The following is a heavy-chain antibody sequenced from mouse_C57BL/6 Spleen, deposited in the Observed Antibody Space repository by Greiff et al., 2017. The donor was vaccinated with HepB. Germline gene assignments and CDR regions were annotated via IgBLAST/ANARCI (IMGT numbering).Heavy chain of an antibody. D-gene: IGHD2-3*01. J-gene: IGHJ4*01. CDR2: IYWDDDK. V-gene: IGHV8-12*01. CDR1: GFSLSTSGMG. CDR3: ARNDGYYDYAMDY. Sequence: QVTLKVCGPGILQSSQTLSLTCSFSGFSLSTSGMGVSWIRQPSGKGLEWLAHIYWDDDKRYNPSLKSRITISKDTSRNQVFLKITSVDTADTATYDCARNDGYYDYAMDYWGQGTSVTVSS.